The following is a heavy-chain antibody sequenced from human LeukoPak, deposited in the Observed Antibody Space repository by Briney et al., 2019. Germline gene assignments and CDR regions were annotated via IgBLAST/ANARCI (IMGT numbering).Heavy chain of an antibody. CDR3: ARAGIAVAGFSY. CDR1: GGSISSGSYY. D-gene: IGHD6-19*01. CDR2: IYTSGST. J-gene: IGHJ4*02. V-gene: IGHV4-61*02. Sequence: SETLSLTCTVSGGSISSGSYYWSWIRQPAGKGLEWIGRIYTSGSTNYNPSLKSRVTISVDTSKNQFSLKLSSVTAADTAVYYCARAGIAVAGFSYWGQGTLVTVSS.